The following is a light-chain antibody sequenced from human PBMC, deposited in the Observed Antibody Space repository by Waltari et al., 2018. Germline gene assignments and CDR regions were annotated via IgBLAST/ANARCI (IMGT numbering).Light chain of an antibody. J-gene: IGKJ1*01. CDR1: QSIGRY. CDR2: GAS. Sequence: EIGLTQSQGTLSWSPGERSNLSCRASQSIGRYLAWYQQKPDQAPRLLIYGASSRATGIPDRFSGSGSGTDFSLTISRLEPEDFAVYYCQNHERLPATFGQGTKVEIK. CDR3: QNHERLPAT. V-gene: IGKV3-20*01.